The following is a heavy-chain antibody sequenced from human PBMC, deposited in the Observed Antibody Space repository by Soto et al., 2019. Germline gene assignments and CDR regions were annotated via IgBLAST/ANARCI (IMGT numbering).Heavy chain of an antibody. V-gene: IGHV4-59*01. CDR1: GGSISSYY. J-gene: IGHJ4*02. D-gene: IGHD6-13*01. Sequence: SETLSLTCTVSGGSISSYYWSWIRQPPGKGLEWIGYIYYSGSTNYNPSLKSRVTISVDTSKNQFSLKLSSVTAADTAVYYCARSGDSSSWLHFDYWGQGTLVTVSS. CDR2: IYYSGST. CDR3: ARSGDSSSWLHFDY.